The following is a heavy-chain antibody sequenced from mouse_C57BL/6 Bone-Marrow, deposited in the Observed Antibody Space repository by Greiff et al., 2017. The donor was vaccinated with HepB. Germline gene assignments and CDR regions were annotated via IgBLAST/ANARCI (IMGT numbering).Heavy chain of an antibody. V-gene: IGHV1-42*01. CDR1: GYSFTGYY. Sequence: VQLQQSGPELVKPGASVKISCKASGYSFTGYYMNWVKQSPEKSLEWIGEINPSTGGTTYNQKFKAKATLTVDKSSSTAYMQLKSLTSEDSAVYYCVALIYSYAMDYWGQGTSVTVSS. D-gene: IGHD2-4*01. CDR2: INPSTGGT. J-gene: IGHJ4*01. CDR3: VALIYSYAMDY.